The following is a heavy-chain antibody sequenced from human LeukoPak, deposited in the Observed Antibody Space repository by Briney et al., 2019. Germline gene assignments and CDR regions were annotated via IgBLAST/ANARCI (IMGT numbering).Heavy chain of an antibody. Sequence: GGSLRLSCVGSGFTFSSYVMSWVRQAPGKGLEWVSEISGSGSSTNYAESVKGRFTISRDNSKNTLYLQMNSLRAEDTAVYYCAKALGGSGSNFDYWGQGTLVTVSS. J-gene: IGHJ4*02. V-gene: IGHV3-23*01. D-gene: IGHD3-10*01. CDR3: AKALGGSGSNFDY. CDR1: GFTFSSYV. CDR2: ISGSGSST.